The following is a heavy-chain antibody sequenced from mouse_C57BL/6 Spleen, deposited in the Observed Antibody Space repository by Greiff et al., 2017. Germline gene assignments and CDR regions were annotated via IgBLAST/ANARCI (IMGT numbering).Heavy chain of an antibody. CDR1: GFTFSDYY. D-gene: IGHD1-1*01. CDR2: INYDGSST. J-gene: IGHJ1*03. Sequence: EVQLVESEGGLVQPGSSMKLSCTASGFTFSDYYMAWVRQVPEKGLEWVANINYDGSSTYYLDSLKSRFIISRDNAKNILYLQMSSLKSEDTATYYCARVTTVVGYFDVWGTGTTVTVSS. CDR3: ARVTTVVGYFDV. V-gene: IGHV5-16*01.